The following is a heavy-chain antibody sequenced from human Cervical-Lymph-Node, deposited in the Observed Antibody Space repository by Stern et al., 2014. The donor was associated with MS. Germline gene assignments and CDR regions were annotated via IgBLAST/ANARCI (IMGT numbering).Heavy chain of an antibody. CDR2: ISSGGSYI. J-gene: IGHJ4*02. CDR1: GFTFSSYS. CDR3: ARGRGGNYRYYFDY. D-gene: IGHD4-23*01. Sequence: VQLVESGGGLVKPGGSLRLSCAASGFTFSSYSMNWVRQAPGKGLEWVASISSGGSYIYYADSLKGRFTISRDNAKNSLYLQMNSLRGEDTAVYYCARGRGGNYRYYFDYWGQGTLVTVSS. V-gene: IGHV3-21*01.